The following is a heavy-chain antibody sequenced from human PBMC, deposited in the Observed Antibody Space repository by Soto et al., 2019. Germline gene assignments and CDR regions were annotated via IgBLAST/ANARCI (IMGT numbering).Heavy chain of an antibody. J-gene: IGHJ4*02. V-gene: IGHV4-4*02. CDR2: IHHSGAP. Sequence: QVRLQESGPGLVKPSGTLSLTCLVSGGSMSSPNWWTWVRQAPVKGLEWIAEIHHSGAPNYSPSLKSRAVIWIDKSNNQFSLQLTSVTAADTAVYYCATGSPYYYGSGGMWDSWGRGALVTVSS. D-gene: IGHD3-10*01. CDR3: ATGSPYYYGSGGMWDS. CDR1: GGSMSSPNW.